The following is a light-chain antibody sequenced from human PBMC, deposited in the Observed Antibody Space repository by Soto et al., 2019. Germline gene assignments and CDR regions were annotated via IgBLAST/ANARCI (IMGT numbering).Light chain of an antibody. CDR2: DVS. CDR3: CSYAGSDTYV. J-gene: IGLJ1*01. Sequence: QSVLTQPASVSGSPGQSITISCTGTSSDIGGYNYVSWYQQHPGKAPKLMIYDVSNRTSGISNRFCGSKSGNTASLTISGLQAEDEADYYCCSYAGSDTYVFGPVTKVTV. V-gene: IGLV2-14*01. CDR1: SSDIGGYNY.